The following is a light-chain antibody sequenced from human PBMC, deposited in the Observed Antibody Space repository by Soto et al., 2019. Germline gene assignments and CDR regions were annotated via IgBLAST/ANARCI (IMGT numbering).Light chain of an antibody. Sequence: EIVLTQSPGTLSLSPGERATLSCRASQSVSSSYLAWYQKKPGQAPRLLIYGASSRATGIPDRFSGSGSGTDFTLTISRLEPEDFAVYYCQKYGGSPLYTFGQGTKLEIK. CDR2: GAS. CDR1: QSVSSSY. V-gene: IGKV3-20*01. J-gene: IGKJ2*01. CDR3: QKYGGSPLYT.